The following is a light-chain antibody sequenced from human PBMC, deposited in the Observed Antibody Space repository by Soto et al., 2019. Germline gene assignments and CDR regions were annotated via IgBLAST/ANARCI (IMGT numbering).Light chain of an antibody. CDR2: GAS. Sequence: EIVLTQSPGTLSLYPGERATLSCRASQSVSSNLAWYQQKPGQAPRLLIYGASSRATGIPDRFSGSGSGTDFTLTISRLEPEDFAVYYCQQAGTFGQGTKVDIK. CDR3: QQAGT. J-gene: IGKJ1*01. CDR1: QSVSSN. V-gene: IGKV3-20*01.